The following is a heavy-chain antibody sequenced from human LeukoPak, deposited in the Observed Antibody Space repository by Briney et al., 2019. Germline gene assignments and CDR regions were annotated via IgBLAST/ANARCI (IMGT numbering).Heavy chain of an antibody. D-gene: IGHD2-2*02. CDR2: INPSGGST. Sequence: ASVKVSCKASGYTFTSYYVHWVRQAPGQGLEWMGIINPSGGSTSYAQKFQDRVTMTRDTSTSTVYMDLSSLRSEDTAVYYCARDRCSSTSCYIWSGTKKYYYYYYGMDVWGQGTTVTVSS. V-gene: IGHV1-46*01. J-gene: IGHJ6*02. CDR3: ARDRCSSTSCYIWSGTKKYYYYYYGMDV. CDR1: GYTFTSYY.